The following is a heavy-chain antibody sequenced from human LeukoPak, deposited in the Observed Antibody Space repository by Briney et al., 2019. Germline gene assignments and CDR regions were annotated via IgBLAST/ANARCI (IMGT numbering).Heavy chain of an antibody. Sequence: PSETLSLTCTVSGYSISSGYYWSWIRQPPGKGLEWIGYIYYSGSTNYNPSLKSRVTISVDTSKNQFSLKLSSVTAADTAVYYCARQYAYNWNRLVDYYYMDVWGKGTTVTISS. V-gene: IGHV4-59*08. CDR2: IYYSGST. J-gene: IGHJ6*03. CDR1: GYSISSGYY. D-gene: IGHD1-20*01. CDR3: ARQYAYNWNRLVDYYYMDV.